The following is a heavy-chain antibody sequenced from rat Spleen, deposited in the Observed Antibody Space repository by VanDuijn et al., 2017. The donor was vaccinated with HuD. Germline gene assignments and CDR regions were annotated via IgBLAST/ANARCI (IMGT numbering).Heavy chain of an antibody. CDR1: GFTFSNYG. Sequence: EVQLVESGGGLVQSGRSLKFSCAASGFTFSNYGMAWVRPAPTTGLEGVATISYDGSSTYYRDSVKGRFTISRHNAKSILHLQMDRLRPADTATYYCRQHEFTDGSYSHYFTPWGQGVMPTVSS. CDR3: RQHEFTDGSYSHYFTP. V-gene: IGHV5-29*01. D-gene: IGHD1-12*02. J-gene: IGHJ2*01. CDR2: ISYDGSST.